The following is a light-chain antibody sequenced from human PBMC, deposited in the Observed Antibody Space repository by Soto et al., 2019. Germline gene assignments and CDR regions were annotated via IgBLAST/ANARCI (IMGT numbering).Light chain of an antibody. CDR2: AAS. Sequence: DILMTQSPSSLSSSVGDRFTITWRASQSISNYLNWYQQKPGKAPNLLIYAASTLQSGVPSRFSGGGSGTDFTLTISRLEPEDFAVFYCQHYDSLPITFGQGTRLEI. V-gene: IGKV1-39*01. CDR3: QHYDSLPIT. CDR1: QSISNY. J-gene: IGKJ5*01.